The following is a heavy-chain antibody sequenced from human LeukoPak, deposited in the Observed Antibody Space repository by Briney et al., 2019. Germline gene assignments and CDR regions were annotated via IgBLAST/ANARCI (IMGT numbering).Heavy chain of an antibody. CDR3: SSLGLAVAPNWVDP. CDR1: GFTVSSNY. J-gene: IGHJ5*02. Sequence: GGSLRLSCAASGFTVSSNYMTWVRQAPGKGLEWVSLMYGAGSTHYADSVKGRFTISRDNFKNTLYLQMNSLKPEDTAVYYCSSLGLAVAPNWVDPWGQGTLVTVSS. CDR2: MYGAGST. V-gene: IGHV3-66*01. D-gene: IGHD6-19*01.